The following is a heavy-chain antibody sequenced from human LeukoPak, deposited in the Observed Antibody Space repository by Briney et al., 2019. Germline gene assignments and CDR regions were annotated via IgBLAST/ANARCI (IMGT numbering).Heavy chain of an antibody. D-gene: IGHD4-17*01. J-gene: IGHJ6*02. CDR3: ARHYGWVYGMDV. CDR1: ENSFTTYW. CDR2: IHPGDSDT. Sequence: GESLKISCKGSENSFTTYWIGWVRQMPGKGLEWMGIIHPGDSDTRYSPSFQGQVTISADKSINTAYLQWSSLKASDSAIYYCARHYGWVYGMDVWGQGTTVAVSS. V-gene: IGHV5-51*01.